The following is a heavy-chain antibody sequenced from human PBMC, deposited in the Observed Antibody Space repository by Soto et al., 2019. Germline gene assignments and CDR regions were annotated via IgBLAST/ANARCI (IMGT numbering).Heavy chain of an antibody. CDR1: GFTFSSYA. J-gene: IGHJ6*01. CDR2: ISYDGSNK. CDR3: ARGPYCSSTSCHWGYYYYYGMDV. V-gene: IGHV3-30-3*01. Sequence: QVQLVESGGGVVQPGRSLRLSCAASGFTFSSYAMHWVRQAPGKGLEWVAVISYDGSNKYYADSVKGRFTISRDNSKNTLYLQMNSLRAEDTAVYYCARGPYCSSTSCHWGYYYYYGMDVW. D-gene: IGHD2-2*01.